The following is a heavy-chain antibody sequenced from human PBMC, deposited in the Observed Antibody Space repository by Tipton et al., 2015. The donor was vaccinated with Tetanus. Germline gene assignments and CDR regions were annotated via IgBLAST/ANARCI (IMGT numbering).Heavy chain of an antibody. J-gene: IGHJ4*02. V-gene: IGHV4-30-2*01. CDR3: ARAAGFLGLTHDF. CDR1: GGSVSNGSYY. CDR2: IYQTGTT. D-gene: IGHD2/OR15-2a*01. Sequence: TLSLTCTVSGGSVSNGSYYWNWIRQPPGKDLEWIGYIYQTGTTYYNPSLKGRVTISMDRSNTQFSLRLDSLTAADTAVYYCARAAGFLGLTHDFWGRGTLVSVSS.